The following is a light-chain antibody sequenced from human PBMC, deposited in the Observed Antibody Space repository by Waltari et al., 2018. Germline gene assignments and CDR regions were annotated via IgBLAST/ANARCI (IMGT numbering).Light chain of an antibody. V-gene: IGKV4-1*01. CDR1: QSVLFNFNNKNY. CDR2: WAS. Sequence: DIVMTQSPDSLAVSLGERATINCKSGQSVLFNFNNKNYLGWYQHKPGRPPKPLIYWASTRESGVPDRFSGSGSGTDFNLTISSLQAEDVAVYYCQQYYSLPWAFGQGTKVEIK. J-gene: IGKJ1*01. CDR3: QQYYSLPWA.